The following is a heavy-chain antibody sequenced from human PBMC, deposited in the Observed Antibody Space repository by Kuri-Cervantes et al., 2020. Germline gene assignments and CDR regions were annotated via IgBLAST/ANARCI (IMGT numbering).Heavy chain of an antibody. CDR1: GFTVSSNY. D-gene: IGHD3-10*01. CDR3: ARDKGFGELSQYGMDV. CDR2: IYSGGST. Sequence: GESLKISCAASGFTVSSNYMSWVRQAPGKGLEWVSVIYSGGSTYYADSVKGRFTISRDNSKNTLYLQMNSLRAEDTAVYYCARDKGFGELSQYGMDVWGQGTTGTGSS. V-gene: IGHV3-66*02. J-gene: IGHJ6*02.